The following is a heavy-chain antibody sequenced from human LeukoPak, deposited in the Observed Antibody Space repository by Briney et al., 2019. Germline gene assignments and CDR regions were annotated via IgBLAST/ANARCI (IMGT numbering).Heavy chain of an antibody. Sequence: ASVKVSFKTSGYTFTTYSLTWARQAPGQGLEWVGWINPDDGSTKYAQNVQGRVTLSIDTATGISYMEVRSLRSDDTAVYYCARGADGSGTLLDYWGQGTLVTVSS. D-gene: IGHD3-10*01. CDR1: GYTFTTYS. CDR3: ARGADGSGTLLDY. CDR2: INPDDGST. J-gene: IGHJ4*02. V-gene: IGHV1-18*01.